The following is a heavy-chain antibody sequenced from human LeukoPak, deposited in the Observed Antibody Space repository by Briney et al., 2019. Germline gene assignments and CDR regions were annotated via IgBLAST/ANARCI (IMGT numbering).Heavy chain of an antibody. CDR3: ARGPRWGQQLVQDTIDY. J-gene: IGHJ4*02. D-gene: IGHD6-13*01. Sequence: PSETLSLTCTVSGGSISSYYWSWIRQPPGKGLEWIGEINHSGSTNYNPSLKSRVTISVDTSKNQFSLKLSSVTAADTAVYYCARGPRWGQQLVQDTIDYWGQGTLVTVSS. CDR1: GGSISSYY. V-gene: IGHV4-34*01. CDR2: INHSGST.